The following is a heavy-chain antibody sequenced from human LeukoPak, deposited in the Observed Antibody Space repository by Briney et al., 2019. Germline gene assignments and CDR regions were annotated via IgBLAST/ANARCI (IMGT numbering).Heavy chain of an antibody. D-gene: IGHD3-22*01. CDR3: AKDHDYESKCLTFDY. J-gene: IGHJ4*02. V-gene: IGHV3-23*01. CDR1: GFTFSTYA. Sequence: GGSLRLSCAASGFTFSTYAMSWVRQAPGRGLEWVSVSGDNTYYADSVKGRFTISRDNSKNTLYLQMNSLRAEDTAVYYCAKDHDYESKCLTFDYWGQGTLVTVSS. CDR2: SGDNT.